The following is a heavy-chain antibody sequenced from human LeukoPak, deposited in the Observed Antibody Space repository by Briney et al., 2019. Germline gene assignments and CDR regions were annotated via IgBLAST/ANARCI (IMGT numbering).Heavy chain of an antibody. V-gene: IGHV4-34*01. CDR1: GGSFSGYY. J-gene: IGHJ6*03. Sequence: SETLSLTCAVYGGSFSGYYWSWIRQPPGKGLEWIGEINHSGSTNYNPSLKSRVTISVDTSKNQFSLKLSSVTAADTAVYYCARGSRYCSSTSCYPYRDYYYYYMDVWGKGTMVTISS. CDR2: INHSGST. CDR3: ARGSRYCSSTSCYPYRDYYYYYMDV. D-gene: IGHD2-2*01.